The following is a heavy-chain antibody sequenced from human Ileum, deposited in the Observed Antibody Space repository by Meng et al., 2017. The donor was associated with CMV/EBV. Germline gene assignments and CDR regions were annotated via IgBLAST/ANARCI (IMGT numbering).Heavy chain of an antibody. Sequence: SGFNFDNYVMHWVRQAPGNGLEWVSGMSHDGYSKYYIDSVKGRFTISRDDSKNTLYLDMGSLRADDTAIYYCAREDYTSGRAPPFGHWGQGTLVTVSS. V-gene: IGHV3-30-3*01. CDR3: AREDYTSGRAPPFGH. CDR1: GFNFDNYV. J-gene: IGHJ4*02. D-gene: IGHD3-22*01. CDR2: MSHDGYSK.